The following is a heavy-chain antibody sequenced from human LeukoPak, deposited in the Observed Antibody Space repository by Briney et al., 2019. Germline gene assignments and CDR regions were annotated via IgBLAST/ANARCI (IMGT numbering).Heavy chain of an antibody. Sequence: GGSLRLSCAASGFTFSSYSMHWVRQAPCKGLEWVALIRYDGSNKYYADSVKGRFTISRDNSKNTLYLQMNSLRAEDTAVYYCAKDSPTIFGLEYWGQGTLVTVSS. J-gene: IGHJ4*02. CDR2: IRYDGSNK. CDR1: GFTFSSYS. V-gene: IGHV3-30*02. CDR3: AKDSPTIFGLEY. D-gene: IGHD3/OR15-3a*01.